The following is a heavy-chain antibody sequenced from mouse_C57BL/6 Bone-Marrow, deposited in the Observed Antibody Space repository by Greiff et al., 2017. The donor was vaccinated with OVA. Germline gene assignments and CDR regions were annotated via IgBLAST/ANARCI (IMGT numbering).Heavy chain of an antibody. D-gene: IGHD2-3*01. Sequence: QVQLQQPGAELVKPGASVKLSCKASGYTFTSYWMHWVKQRPGRGLEWIGRIDPNSGGTKYNEKFKSKATLTVDKPSSTAYMQLSRLTSEDSAVYYCARSPDGYYAHHYAMDYWGQGTSVTVSS. CDR3: ARSPDGYYAHHYAMDY. V-gene: IGHV1-72*01. J-gene: IGHJ4*01. CDR2: IDPNSGGT. CDR1: GYTFTSYW.